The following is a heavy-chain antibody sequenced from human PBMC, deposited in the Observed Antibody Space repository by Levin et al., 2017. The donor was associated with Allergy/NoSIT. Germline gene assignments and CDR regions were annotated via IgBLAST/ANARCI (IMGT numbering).Heavy chain of an antibody. CDR1: GFTFSSYW. CDR3: AKEPYGTFSDY. Sequence: PGGSLRLSCTASGFTFSSYWMSWVRQAPGKGLEWVANIKQDGSVKYYVDSVKARFTISRDNAKNSLYLQMNSLRAEDTAVYYCAKEPYGTFSDYWGQGTLVTVSS. J-gene: IGHJ4*02. CDR2: IKQDGSVK. D-gene: IGHD4-17*01. V-gene: IGHV3-7*01.